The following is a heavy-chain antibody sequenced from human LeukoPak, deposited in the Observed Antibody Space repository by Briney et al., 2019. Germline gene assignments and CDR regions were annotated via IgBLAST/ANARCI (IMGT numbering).Heavy chain of an antibody. V-gene: IGHV4-34*01. CDR1: GGSFSGCY. J-gene: IGHJ4*02. D-gene: IGHD4-17*01. CDR3: ARGQGVEYMTTVTTADY. Sequence: PSETLSLTCAVYGGSFSGCYWSWIRQPPGKGLEWIGEINQSGSTNYNPSLKSRVTISVDTSKNQFSLKLSSVTAADTAVYYCARGQGVEYMTTVTTADYWGQGTLVTVSS. CDR2: INQSGST.